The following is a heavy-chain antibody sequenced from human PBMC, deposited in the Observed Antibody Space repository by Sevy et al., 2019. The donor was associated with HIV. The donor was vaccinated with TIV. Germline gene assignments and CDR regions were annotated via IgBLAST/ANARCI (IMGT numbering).Heavy chain of an antibody. CDR1: GFTFSSYS. Sequence: GGYLRLSCAASGFTFSSYSMNWVRQAPGKGLEWVSYISSSSSTIYYADSVKGRFTISRDNAKNSLYLQMNSLRDEDTAVYYCASRSPLLWFGDTYYFDYWGQGTLVTVSS. CDR2: ISSSSSTI. V-gene: IGHV3-48*02. D-gene: IGHD3-10*01. CDR3: ASRSPLLWFGDTYYFDY. J-gene: IGHJ4*02.